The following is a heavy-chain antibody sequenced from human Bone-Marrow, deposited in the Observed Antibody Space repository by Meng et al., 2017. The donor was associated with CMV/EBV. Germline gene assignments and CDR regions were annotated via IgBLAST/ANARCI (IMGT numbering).Heavy chain of an antibody. CDR2: IKQDGSEK. CDR1: GFTFSSYW. V-gene: IGHV3-7*01. CDR3: ARVGGKRTAARLKPHCYGLDV. Sequence: ETLSLTCAASGFTFSSYWMSWVRQAPGKGLEWVANIKQDGSEKYYVDSVKGRFTISRDNAKNSLYLQMNSLRAEDAAVYYCARVGGKRTAARLKPHCYGLDVWGQGNPVNGAS. D-gene: IGHD6-6*01. J-gene: IGHJ6*01.